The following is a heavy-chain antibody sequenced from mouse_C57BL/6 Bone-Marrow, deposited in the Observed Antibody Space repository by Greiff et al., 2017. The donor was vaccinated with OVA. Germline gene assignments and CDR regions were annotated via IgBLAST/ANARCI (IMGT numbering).Heavy chain of an antibody. CDR1: GYAFSSYW. Sequence: VKLQQSGAELVKPGASVKISCKASGYAFSSYWMNWVKQRPGKGLEWIGQIYPGDGDTNYNGKFKGKATLTADKSSSTAYMQLSSLTSEDSAVYFCARGYDGYYTFAYWGQGTLVTVSA. CDR2: IYPGDGDT. V-gene: IGHV1-80*01. D-gene: IGHD2-3*01. CDR3: ARGYDGYYTFAY. J-gene: IGHJ3*01.